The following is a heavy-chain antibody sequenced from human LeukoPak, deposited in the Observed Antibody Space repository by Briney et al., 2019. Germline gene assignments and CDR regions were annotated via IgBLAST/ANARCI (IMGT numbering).Heavy chain of an antibody. J-gene: IGHJ5*02. CDR3: AKRMYGWYWTDL. Sequence: GGSLRLSCRASGFTFSAYAMTWVRQAPGRGLEWVSAITGPGDGGWYADAVKGRFTISRDNSKDTVYLDMNDLRVEDTAVYYRAKRMYGWYWTDLWGQGTLVTVSS. CDR1: GFTFSAYA. D-gene: IGHD6-19*01. CDR2: ITGPGDGG. V-gene: IGHV3-23*01.